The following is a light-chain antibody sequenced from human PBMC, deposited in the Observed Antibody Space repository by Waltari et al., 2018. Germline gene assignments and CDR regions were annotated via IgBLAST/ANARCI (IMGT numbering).Light chain of an antibody. Sequence: SCRASESIGRTLAWYQQKPGQPPGLLVYDASSRATGIPGRFSGSGSGTDFSLTISRLEPEDFAVYYCQKYGTRPATFGQGTKVEIK. J-gene: IGKJ1*01. CDR1: ESIGRT. CDR3: QKYGTRPAT. CDR2: DAS. V-gene: IGKV3-20*01.